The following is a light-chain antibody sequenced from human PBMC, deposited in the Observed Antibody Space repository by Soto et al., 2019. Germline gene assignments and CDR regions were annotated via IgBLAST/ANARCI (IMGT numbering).Light chain of an antibody. CDR1: QSVSRS. CDR3: QQYSSSPPLT. V-gene: IGKV3-20*01. J-gene: IGKJ4*01. Sequence: EIVLTQSPGTLSLSPGERATLSCRASQSVSRSLAWYQQKPGQAPRLLIYGASSRATGIPDRFSGSGSGTDFTLTISRLEPEDFAVYYCQQYSSSPPLTFGGGTKVEIK. CDR2: GAS.